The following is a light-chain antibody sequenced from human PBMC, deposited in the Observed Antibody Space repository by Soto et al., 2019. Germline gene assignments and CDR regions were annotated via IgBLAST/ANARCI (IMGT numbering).Light chain of an antibody. J-gene: IGLJ2*01. CDR2: EVS. Sequence: QSALTQPASGSGSPGQSITISCTGTSSDVGGYNYVSWYQQHPGKAPKHTIYEVSNRPSGVFNRFSGSKSGNTAPLTISGVQAEDEADYYCSAYTSSSTVVFGGGTKLTVL. V-gene: IGLV2-14*01. CDR3: SAYTSSSTVV. CDR1: SSDVGGYNY.